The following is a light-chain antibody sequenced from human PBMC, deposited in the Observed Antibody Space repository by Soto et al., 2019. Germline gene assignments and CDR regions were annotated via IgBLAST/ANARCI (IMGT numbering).Light chain of an antibody. V-gene: IGKV4-1*01. J-gene: IGKJ4*01. CDR3: QQYDSTPLT. CDR2: WAS. Sequence: DIVLTQSPDSLAVSLGERATINCKSSQSVLYSSNNKNYLAWYQQKPGQPPKLLIYWASTREPGVPDRFSGSGSGTDFTLTISSLQAEDVAVYYCQQYDSTPLTFGGGTKVEIK. CDR1: QSVLYSSNNKNY.